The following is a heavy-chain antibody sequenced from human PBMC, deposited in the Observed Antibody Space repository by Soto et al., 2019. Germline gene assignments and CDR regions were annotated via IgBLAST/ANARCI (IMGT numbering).Heavy chain of an antibody. D-gene: IGHD7-27*01. Sequence: GGSLRLSCAASGFTFSSYAMSWVRQAPGKGLEWVSAISGSGGSTYYADSVKGRFTISRDNSKNTLYLQMNSLRAEDTAVYYCAKSGDDQFPLLSYYVDYWGQGTLVTVSS. CDR1: GFTFSSYA. V-gene: IGHV3-23*01. CDR3: AKSGDDQFPLLSYYVDY. J-gene: IGHJ4*02. CDR2: ISGSGGST.